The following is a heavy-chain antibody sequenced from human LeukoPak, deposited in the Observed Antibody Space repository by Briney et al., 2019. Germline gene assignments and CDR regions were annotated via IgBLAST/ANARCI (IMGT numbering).Heavy chain of an antibody. J-gene: IGHJ6*04. V-gene: IGHV3-21*01. CDR2: ISSSSSYI. CDR3: AREAEQLGGMDV. CDR1: GFTFSSYS. D-gene: IGHD6-13*01. Sequence: GGSLRLSCAASGFTFSSYSMNWVRQAPGKGLEWVSSISSSSSYIYYADSVKGRFTISRDNAKNSLYLQMNSLRAEDTAVYYCAREAEQLGGMDVWGKGTTVTVSS.